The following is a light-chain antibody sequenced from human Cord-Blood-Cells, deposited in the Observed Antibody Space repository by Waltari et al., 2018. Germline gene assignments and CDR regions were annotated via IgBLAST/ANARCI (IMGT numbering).Light chain of an antibody. CDR2: GAS. CDR1: QSVSSSD. J-gene: IGKJ4*01. CDR3: QQYGSSPLLT. Sequence: EIVLTQSPGTLSLSPGERATLSCSASQSVSSSDLAWYQQKPGQAPRLLIYGASSRATGIPDRLSGSGSGTDFTLTISRLEPEDFAVYYCQQYGSSPLLTFGGGTKVEIK. V-gene: IGKV3-20*01.